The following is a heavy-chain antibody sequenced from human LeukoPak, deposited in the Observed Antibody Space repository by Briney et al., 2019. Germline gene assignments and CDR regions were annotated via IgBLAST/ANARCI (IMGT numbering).Heavy chain of an antibody. J-gene: IGHJ4*02. Sequence: SETLSLTCAVYGGSFIGFHWNWIRQPPGKGLEWIGDINHSGSTNYNPSLKSRVTISVDTSKNQFSLKLSSVIAADTAVYYCAREGHYYDSSGYYRFDYWGQGTLVTVSS. CDR1: GGSFIGFH. D-gene: IGHD3-22*01. V-gene: IGHV4-34*01. CDR2: INHSGST. CDR3: AREGHYYDSSGYYRFDY.